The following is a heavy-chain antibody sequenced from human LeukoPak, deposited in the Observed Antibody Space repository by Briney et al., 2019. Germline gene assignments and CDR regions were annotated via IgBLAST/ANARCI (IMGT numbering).Heavy chain of an antibody. CDR3: AKARGGYCSGGSCQNIDY. CDR2: ISGSGGST. D-gene: IGHD2-15*01. CDR1: GFTFSSYA. V-gene: IGHV3-23*01. Sequence: GGSLRLSCAASGFTFSSYAMSWVRQAPGKGLEWVSAISGSGGSTYYADSVKGRFTISRDNSKNTLYLQMNSLRAEDTAVYYCAKARGGYCSGGSCQNIDYWGQGTLVTVSS. J-gene: IGHJ4*02.